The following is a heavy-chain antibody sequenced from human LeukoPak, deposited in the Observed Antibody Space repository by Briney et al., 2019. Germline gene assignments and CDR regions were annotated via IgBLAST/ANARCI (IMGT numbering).Heavy chain of an antibody. D-gene: IGHD2/OR15-2a*01. J-gene: IGHJ6*03. V-gene: IGHV4-39*01. Sequence: PSETLSPTCTVSGGSISSSSYYWGWIRQPPGKGLEWIGSIYYSGSTYYNPSLKSRVIISVGTSNNQFSLKLSSVTAADTAVYYCARLPQYYYYYMDVWGKGTTVTISS. CDR1: GGSISSSSYY. CDR2: IYYSGST. CDR3: ARLPQYYYYYMDV.